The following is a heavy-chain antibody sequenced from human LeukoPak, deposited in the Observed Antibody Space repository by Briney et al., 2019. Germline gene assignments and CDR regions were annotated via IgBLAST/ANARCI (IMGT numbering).Heavy chain of an antibody. D-gene: IGHD4-11*01. CDR2: IWNDGRNK. Sequence: GFSLRLSCGASGFXFSSYGIQWVPRAPHKGRKWVAVIWNDGRNKYYADSAKGRCANSRDNSRNTLYLQMNSLRAEDTAVYYCARFADYQKHFDSWGQGAMVAVSS. CDR1: GFXFSSYG. J-gene: IGHJ4*02. CDR3: ARFADYQKHFDS. V-gene: IGHV3-33*01.